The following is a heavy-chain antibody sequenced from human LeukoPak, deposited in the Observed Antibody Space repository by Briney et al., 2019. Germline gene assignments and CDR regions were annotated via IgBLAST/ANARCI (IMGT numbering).Heavy chain of an antibody. J-gene: IGHJ6*03. CDR2: MNPNSGNT. CDR3: ARGDGVQDNYYYYMDV. D-gene: IGHD1-1*01. Sequence: ASVKVSCKASGYTFTSYDINWVRQATGQGLEWMGWMNPNSGNTGYAQKFQGRVTITRNTSISTAYMELSSLRSEDTAVYYCARGDGVQDNYYYYMDVWGKGTTVTISS. V-gene: IGHV1-8*03. CDR1: GYTFTSYD.